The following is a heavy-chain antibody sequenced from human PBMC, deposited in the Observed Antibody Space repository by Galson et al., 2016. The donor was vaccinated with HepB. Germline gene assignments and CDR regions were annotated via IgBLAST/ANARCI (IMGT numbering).Heavy chain of an antibody. CDR3: AHISRLTFFGFSYYFDE. CDR1: GFSLSSSGEG. J-gene: IGHJ4*02. CDR2: LYWDGDE. V-gene: IGHV2-5*02. D-gene: IGHD3-3*01. Sequence: PALVKPTQTVTLSCSVSGFSLSSSGEGVAWIRQPPGEALEWLALLYWDGDERYSPSLRSRLTITHDTSKNQVVLTMTNMDPVDTATYFCAHISRLTFFGFSYYFDEWGPGTLVTVSS.